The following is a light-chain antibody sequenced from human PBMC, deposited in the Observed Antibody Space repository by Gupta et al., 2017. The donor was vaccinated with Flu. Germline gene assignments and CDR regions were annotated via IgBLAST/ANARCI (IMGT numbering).Light chain of an antibody. Sequence: VTPGQPASISCRSSRSLLHSDGYNYLDWYLQKPGQPPQLLIYMGSNRGSGVPDRFSGSGAGTDFTLKISRVEAEDVGVYYCRQAIQTPATFGEGTKVDIK. CDR1: RSLLHSDGYNY. J-gene: IGKJ1*01. CDR3: RQAIQTPAT. CDR2: MGS. V-gene: IGKV2-28*01.